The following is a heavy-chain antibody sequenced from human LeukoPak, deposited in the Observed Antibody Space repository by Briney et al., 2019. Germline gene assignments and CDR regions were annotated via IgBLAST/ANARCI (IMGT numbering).Heavy chain of an antibody. Sequence: NPSETLSLTCALYGGSFSGYYWSWIRQPPGKGLEWIGEINHSGSTNYNPSLKSRVTISVDTSKNQFSLKLSSVTAADTAVYYCARQLRRRGGAFDIWGQGTMVTVSS. J-gene: IGHJ3*02. CDR2: INHSGST. D-gene: IGHD1-7*01. CDR1: GGSFSGYY. CDR3: ARQLRRRGGAFDI. V-gene: IGHV4-34*01.